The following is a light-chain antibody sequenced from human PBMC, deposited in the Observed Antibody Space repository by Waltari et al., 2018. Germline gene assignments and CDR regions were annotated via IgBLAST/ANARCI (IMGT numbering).Light chain of an antibody. CDR2: GNN. Sequence: QSALTQPASVSGSPGQSITISCTGTSSDVGGYNYVSWYQQHPGKAPHLLTYGNNNRPPGVPDRFSGSKSGTSASLAITGLQAEDEATYYCQSYDSTLSGSPYVFGSGTQVSVL. CDR1: SSDVGGYNY. J-gene: IGLJ1*01. CDR3: QSYDSTLSGSPYV. V-gene: IGLV2-14*01.